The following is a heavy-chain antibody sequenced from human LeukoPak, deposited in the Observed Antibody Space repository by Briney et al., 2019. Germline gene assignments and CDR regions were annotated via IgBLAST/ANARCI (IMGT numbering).Heavy chain of an antibody. J-gene: IGHJ6*03. Sequence: SEALSLTCTVSGGSISSGDYYWSWIRQPPGKGLEWIGYIYYSGSTYYNPSLKSRVTISVDTSKNQFSLKLSSVTAADTAVYYCARAPGIPAESYYYYMDVWGKGTTVTVSS. CDR2: IYYSGST. CDR3: ARAPGIPAESYYYYMDV. D-gene: IGHD2-2*01. CDR1: GGSISSGDYY. V-gene: IGHV4-30-4*08.